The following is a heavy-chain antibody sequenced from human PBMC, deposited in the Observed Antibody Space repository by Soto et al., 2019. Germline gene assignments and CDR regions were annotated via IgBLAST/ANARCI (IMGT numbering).Heavy chain of an antibody. Sequence: QVQLQESGPGLVKPSETLSLTCTVSGGSISSYYWSWIRQPPGKGLEWIGYIYYSGSTNYNPSLKSRVTISVDTSKNQFSLKLSSVTAADTAVYYWASSLERTVGAFDIWGQGTMVTVSS. J-gene: IGHJ3*02. D-gene: IGHD1-1*01. CDR1: GGSISSYY. V-gene: IGHV4-59*08. CDR3: ASSLERTVGAFDI. CDR2: IYYSGST.